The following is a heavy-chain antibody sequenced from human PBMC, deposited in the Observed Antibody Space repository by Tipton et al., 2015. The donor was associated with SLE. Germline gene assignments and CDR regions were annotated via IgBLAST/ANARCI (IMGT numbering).Heavy chain of an antibody. CDR3: GSVVYRSSFHFDY. CDR1: GGSFSGYY. J-gene: IGHJ4*02. Sequence: TLSLTCAVYGGSFSGYYWSWIRQPPGKGLEWIGYIYYSGSTYYNPSLKSRVTISVDTSKNQFSLKLSSVTAADTAVYYCGSVVYRSSFHFDYWGQGTLVTVSS. CDR2: IYYSGST. V-gene: IGHV4-34*01. D-gene: IGHD5/OR15-5a*01.